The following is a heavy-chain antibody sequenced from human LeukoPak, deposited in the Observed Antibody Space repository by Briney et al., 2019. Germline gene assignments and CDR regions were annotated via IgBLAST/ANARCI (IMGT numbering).Heavy chain of an antibody. V-gene: IGHV4-39*01. Sequence: PSETLSLTCTVPGDSMSSSRHSWGWIRQPPGKGLEWIGSISYSGSTYYNPSLKTRVTMSVDTSENQFSLKLSSVTAADSTVYYCVRIYCTSTSCYGDSYYGMDVWGQGTTVTVSS. CDR2: ISYSGST. D-gene: IGHD2-2*01. CDR1: GDSMSSSRHS. J-gene: IGHJ6*02. CDR3: VRIYCTSTSCYGDSYYGMDV.